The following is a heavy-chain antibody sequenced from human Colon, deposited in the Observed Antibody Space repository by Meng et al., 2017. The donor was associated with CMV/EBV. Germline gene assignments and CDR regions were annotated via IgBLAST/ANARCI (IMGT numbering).Heavy chain of an antibody. V-gene: IGHV3-21*01. CDR1: GFSFTSHT. CDR3: ARASNSSFDP. CDR2: ISGDSHNI. D-gene: IGHD4-11*01. J-gene: IGHJ5*02. Sequence: GESLKISCAASGFSFTSHTVNWVRQAPGKGLEWVSAISGDSHNIYYAASVRARFTISRDNSQNTVTVQMNNLRGDDTAIYYCARASNSSFDPWGQGTLVTVSS.